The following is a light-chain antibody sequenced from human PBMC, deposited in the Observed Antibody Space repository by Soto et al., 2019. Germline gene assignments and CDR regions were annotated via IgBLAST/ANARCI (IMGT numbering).Light chain of an antibody. CDR1: QSISDT. CDR2: GAS. J-gene: IGKJ4*01. Sequence: EIVMSQSPATLSVSPGGRATLSCRASQSISDTLAWYQQKPGQAPRLLIYGASSRATGIPDRFSGSGSGTDFTLTISRLEPEDFAVYYCQQYSSSPLTFGGGTKVDIK. V-gene: IGKV3-20*01. CDR3: QQYSSSPLT.